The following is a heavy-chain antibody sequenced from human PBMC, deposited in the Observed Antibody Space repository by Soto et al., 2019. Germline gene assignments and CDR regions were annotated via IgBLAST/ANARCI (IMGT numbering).Heavy chain of an antibody. CDR3: ARAHDGGGYYLSPLSG. J-gene: IGHJ4*02. D-gene: IGHD3-22*01. Sequence: QVQLVESGGGVVQPGRSLRLSCAVSEFTFSSYGMYWVRQAPGKGLEWVAVIWSDGSDKYYADSVKGRFTISRDNSKKTLYLQMNSLRAEDTAVYYCARAHDGGGYYLSPLSGWGQGTLVTVSS. CDR2: IWSDGSDK. V-gene: IGHV3-33*01. CDR1: EFTFSSYG.